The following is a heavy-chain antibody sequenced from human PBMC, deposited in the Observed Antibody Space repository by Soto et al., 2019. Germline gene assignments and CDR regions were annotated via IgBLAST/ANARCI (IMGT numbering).Heavy chain of an antibody. CDR1: GYTFAGYY. V-gene: IGHV1-2*02. Sequence: ASVKVSCKASGYTFAGYYMHWVRQAPGQGLEWMGWINPNSGGTNYAQKFQGRVTMTRDTSTSTAYMELSRLRSDDTAVYYCARKERWTGNFDYWGQGTLVTVSS. CDR2: INPNSGGT. J-gene: IGHJ4*02. CDR3: ARKERWTGNFDY.